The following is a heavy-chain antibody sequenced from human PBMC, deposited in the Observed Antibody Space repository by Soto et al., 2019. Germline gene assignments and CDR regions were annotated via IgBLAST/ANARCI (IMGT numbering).Heavy chain of an antibody. CDR1: GFTFSSYA. J-gene: IGHJ4*02. D-gene: IGHD6-19*01. CDR3: ARDRGGYSSGWYAGR. V-gene: IGHV3-30-3*01. Sequence: QVQLVESGGGVVQPGRSLRLSCAASGFTFSSYAMHWVRQAPGKGLEWVAVISYDGSNKYYADSVKGRFTISRDNSKNTLYLQMTSLRAEDTAVYCCARDRGGYSSGWYAGRWGQGTLVTVSS. CDR2: ISYDGSNK.